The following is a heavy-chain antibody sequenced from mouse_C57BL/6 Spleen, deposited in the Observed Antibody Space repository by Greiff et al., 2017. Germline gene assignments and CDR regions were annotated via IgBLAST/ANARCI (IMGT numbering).Heavy chain of an antibody. Sequence: VQLQQPGAELVKPGASVKMSCKASGYTFTSYWITWVKQRPGQGLEWIGDIYPGSGSTNYNEKFKSKATLTVDTSSSTAYMQLSSLTSEDSAVYYCARSVPYYDGSSYWYFDVWGTGTTVTVSS. D-gene: IGHD1-1*01. CDR3: ARSVPYYDGSSYWYFDV. CDR1: GYTFTSYW. V-gene: IGHV1-55*01. CDR2: IYPGSGST. J-gene: IGHJ1*03.